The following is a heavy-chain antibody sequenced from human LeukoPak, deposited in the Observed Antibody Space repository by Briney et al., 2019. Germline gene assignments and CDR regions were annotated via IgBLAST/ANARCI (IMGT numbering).Heavy chain of an antibody. CDR3: ARLERVVVVAATIQTYYYYYYGMDV. V-gene: IGHV1-8*01. J-gene: IGHJ6*02. D-gene: IGHD2-15*01. CDR1: GYTFTSYD. Sequence: ASVKVSCKASGYTFTSYDINWVRQATGQGLEWMGWMNPNSGNTGYAQKFQGRVTMTRNTSISTAYMELSSLRSEDTAVYYCARLERVVVVAATIQTYYYYYYGMDVWGQGTTVTVSS. CDR2: MNPNSGNT.